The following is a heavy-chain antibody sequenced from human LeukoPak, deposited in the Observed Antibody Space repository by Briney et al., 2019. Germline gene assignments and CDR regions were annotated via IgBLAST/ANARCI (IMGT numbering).Heavy chain of an antibody. V-gene: IGHV4-30-4*08. J-gene: IGHJ3*02. CDR1: GGSISSGDYY. CDR3: ASLRTHCSSTSCYLDAFDI. CDR2: IYYSGST. Sequence: PSQTLSLTCTVSGGSISSGDYYWSWIRQPPGKGLEWIGYIYYSGSTYYNPSLKSRVTISVDTSKNQFSLKLSSVTAADTAVYYCASLRTHCSSTSCYLDAFDIWGQGTMVTVSS. D-gene: IGHD2-2*01.